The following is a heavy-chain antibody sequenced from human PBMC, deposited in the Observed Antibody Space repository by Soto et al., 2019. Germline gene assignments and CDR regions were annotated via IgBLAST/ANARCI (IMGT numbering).Heavy chain of an antibody. V-gene: IGHV4-59*01. CDR1: GGSISSYY. J-gene: IGHJ5*02. CDR3: ARDLSPDQYKWFDP. D-gene: IGHD2-2*01. Sequence: SETLSLTCTVSGGSISSYYWSWIRQPPGKGLEWIGYIYYSGSTNYNPSLKSRVTISVDTSKNQFSLKLSSVTAADTAVYYCARDLSPDQYKWFDPWGQGPLVTVSS. CDR2: IYYSGST.